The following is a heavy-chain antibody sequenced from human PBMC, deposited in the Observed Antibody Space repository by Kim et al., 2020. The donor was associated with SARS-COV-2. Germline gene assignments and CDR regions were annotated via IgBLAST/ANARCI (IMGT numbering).Heavy chain of an antibody. J-gene: IGHJ4*02. CDR3: ARARYSSDAFGY. V-gene: IGHV5-51*01. D-gene: IGHD6-19*01. Sequence: RYSPSFQGQVTISADKSIRTAYLQWSSLKASDTAMYYCARARYSSDAFGYWGQGTLVTVSS.